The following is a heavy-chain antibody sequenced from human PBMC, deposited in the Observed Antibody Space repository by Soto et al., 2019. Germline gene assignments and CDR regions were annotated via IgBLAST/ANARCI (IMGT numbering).Heavy chain of an antibody. D-gene: IGHD1-20*01. V-gene: IGHV6-1*01. J-gene: IGHJ6*02. CDR1: GDSVSSNSAA. CDR3: ARDQGITGTIRGPPYGMDV. Sequence: PSQTLSLTCAISGDSVSSNSAAWNWIRQSPSRGLEWLGRTYYRSKWYNDYAVSVKSRITINPDTSKNQFSLQLNSVTPEDTAVYYCARDQGITGTIRGPPYGMDVWGQGTTVTVSS. CDR2: TYYRSKWYN.